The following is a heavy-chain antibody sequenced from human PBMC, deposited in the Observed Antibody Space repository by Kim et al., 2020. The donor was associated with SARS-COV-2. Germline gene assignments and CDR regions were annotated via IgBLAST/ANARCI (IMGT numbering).Heavy chain of an antibody. Sequence: YNPSLKSRVTISVDTSKNQFSLKLSSVTAADTAVYYCARRRIAAADQVDYRGQGTLVTVSS. CDR3: ARRRIAAADQVDY. V-gene: IGHV4-39*01. J-gene: IGHJ4*02. D-gene: IGHD6-13*01.